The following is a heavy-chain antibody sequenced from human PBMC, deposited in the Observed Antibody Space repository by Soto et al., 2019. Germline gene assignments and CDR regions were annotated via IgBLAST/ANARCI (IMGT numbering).Heavy chain of an antibody. Sequence: EVQLLESGGGLVQPGGSLRLSCAASGFTFSSYAMSWVRQVPGKGLELVSYISSSGSTIHYADSVKGRFTIYRDNAKSSLYLQMNSLRPEDTAVYYCARLSGTYGRRHYFDYWGQGTLVTVSS. CDR2: ISSSGSTI. J-gene: IGHJ4*02. V-gene: IGHV3-48*03. CDR1: GFTFSSYA. CDR3: ARLSGTYGRRHYFDY. D-gene: IGHD3-16*01.